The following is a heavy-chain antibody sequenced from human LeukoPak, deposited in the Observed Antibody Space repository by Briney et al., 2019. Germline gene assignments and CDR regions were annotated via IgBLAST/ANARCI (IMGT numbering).Heavy chain of an antibody. V-gene: IGHV1-69*04. J-gene: IGHJ3*01. D-gene: IGHD5-18*01. Sequence: ASVKASCKASGGTFNNYAISCVRQAPGHRPEWMGRIVPIFCIANYAQAFQGRLIITADNATSSVYMELSSLRSEDTAVYYCARDQGDNSYGYYAIWYAFDVWGQGTMVTVSS. CDR3: ARDQGDNSYGYYAIWYAFDV. CDR2: IVPIFCIA. CDR1: GGTFNNYA.